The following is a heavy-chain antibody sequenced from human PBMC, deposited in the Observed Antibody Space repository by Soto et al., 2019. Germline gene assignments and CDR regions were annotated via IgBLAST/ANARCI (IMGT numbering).Heavy chain of an antibody. D-gene: IGHD1-7*01. V-gene: IGHV1-18*01. CDR1: GYTFTSYG. J-gene: IGHJ6*02. CDR2: ISAYNGNT. Sequence: QVQLVQSGAEVKKPGASVKVSCKASGYTFTSYGISWVRQAPGQGLEWMGWISAYNGNTNYAQKLQGKVTMTTDTYTSTAYMELRSLRSDDTAVYDCARKGGALLELQVAYCMGVWGQGTTVTVSS. CDR3: ARKGGALLELQVAYCMGV.